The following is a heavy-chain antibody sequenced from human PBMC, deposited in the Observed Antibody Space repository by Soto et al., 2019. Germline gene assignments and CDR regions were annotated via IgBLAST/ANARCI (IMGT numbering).Heavy chain of an antibody. V-gene: IGHV5-51*01. D-gene: IGHD6-13*01. Sequence: GESLKISCKGSGYSFTSYWIGWVRQMPGKGLEWMGIIYPGDSDTRYSPSFQGQVTISADKSISTAYLQWSSLKASDTAMYYCAKTTYSSSWYYYFDYWGQGTLVTVSS. CDR2: IYPGDSDT. J-gene: IGHJ4*02. CDR1: GYSFTSYW. CDR3: AKTTYSSSWYYYFDY.